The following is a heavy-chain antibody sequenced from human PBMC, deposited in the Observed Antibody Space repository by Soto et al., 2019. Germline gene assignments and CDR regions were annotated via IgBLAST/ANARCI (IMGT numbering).Heavy chain of an antibody. Sequence: SETLSLTCSVSGDSISSYYWSWIRQPPGKGLEWIGYIYYTGSPTYNPSFKSRVTISVDRSKNQFSLRLISVTAADTAVYYCARAGAATLSDYWGQGTLVTVSS. J-gene: IGHJ4*02. D-gene: IGHD2-15*01. CDR3: ARAGAATLSDY. CDR2: IYYTGSP. CDR1: GDSISSYY. V-gene: IGHV4-59*01.